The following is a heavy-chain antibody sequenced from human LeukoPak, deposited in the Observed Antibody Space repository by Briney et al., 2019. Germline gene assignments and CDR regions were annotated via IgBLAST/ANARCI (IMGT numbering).Heavy chain of an antibody. CDR2: IETSGST. CDR1: GASISSGGYF. Sequence: SETLSLTCTVSGASISSGGYFWSWIRQPAGKGVEWIGRIETSGSTNYNPSLKSRVTISVDTSKNQFSLKLSSVTAADTAVYYCARDIVVVRTFDIWGQGTMVTVSS. D-gene: IGHD2-21*01. CDR3: ARDIVVVRTFDI. J-gene: IGHJ3*02. V-gene: IGHV4-61*02.